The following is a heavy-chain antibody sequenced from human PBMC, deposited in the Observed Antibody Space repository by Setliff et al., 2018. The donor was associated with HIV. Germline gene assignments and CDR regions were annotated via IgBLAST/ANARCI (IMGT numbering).Heavy chain of an antibody. V-gene: IGHV4-34*01. CDR1: GGSFTDYY. Sequence: SETLSLTCAVFGGSFTDYYWIWIRQPPGKGLEWIGEINHSGSTHYNPSLKSRFIISVDASKNQFSLKVNSMTAADTAVYHCARGARLLAAYSDRWDYFYMAVWGKGTTVTVSS. J-gene: IGHJ6*03. CDR3: ARGARLLAAYSDRWDYFYMAV. CDR2: INHSGST. D-gene: IGHD1-26*01.